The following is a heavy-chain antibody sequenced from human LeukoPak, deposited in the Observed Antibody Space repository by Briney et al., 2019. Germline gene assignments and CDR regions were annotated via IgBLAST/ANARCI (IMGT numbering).Heavy chain of an antibody. V-gene: IGHV3-21*01. CDR3: ARYGYSYGCVDY. CDR2: ISSSSSYI. Sequence: GGSLRLSCAASGFTFSSYSMNWVRQAPGKGLEWVSSISSSSSYIYYADSVKGRFTISRDNAKNSLYLQMNSLRAEDTAVYYCARYGYSYGCVDYWGQGTLVTVSS. J-gene: IGHJ4*02. CDR1: GFTFSSYS. D-gene: IGHD5-18*01.